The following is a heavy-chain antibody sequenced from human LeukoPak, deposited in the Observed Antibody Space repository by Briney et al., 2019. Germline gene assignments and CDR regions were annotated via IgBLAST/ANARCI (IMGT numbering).Heavy chain of an antibody. CDR3: ARGVHYYDSSGETLAYYFDY. CDR1: GYTFTSYY. V-gene: IGHV1-46*01. D-gene: IGHD3-22*01. Sequence: ASVKVSCKASGYTFTSYYMHWVRQAPGQGLEWMGIINPSGGSTSYAQKFQGRVTMTRDTSTSTVYMELSSLRPEDTAVYYCARGVHYYDSSGETLAYYFDYWGQGTLVTVSS. CDR2: INPSGGST. J-gene: IGHJ4*02.